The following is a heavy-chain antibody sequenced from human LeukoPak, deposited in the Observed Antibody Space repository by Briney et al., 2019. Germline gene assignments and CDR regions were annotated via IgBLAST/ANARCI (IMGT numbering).Heavy chain of an antibody. J-gene: IGHJ5*02. CDR2: IYTSGST. CDR1: GGSISSYY. V-gene: IGHV4-4*07. CDR3: ARLSRWSYSSSWFDP. Sequence: SETLSLTCTVSGGSISSYYWSWIRQPAGKGLEWIGRIYTSGSTNYNPSLKSRVTMSVDTSKNQFSLKLSSVTAADTAVYYCARLSRWSYSSSWFDPWGHGTLVTASS. D-gene: IGHD1-26*01.